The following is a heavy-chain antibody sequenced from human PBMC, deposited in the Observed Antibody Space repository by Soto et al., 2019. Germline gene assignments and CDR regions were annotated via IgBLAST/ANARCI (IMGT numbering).Heavy chain of an antibody. J-gene: IGHJ6*02. D-gene: IGHD3-10*01. CDR2: ISYDGSNE. Sequence: QVQMVESGGGVVQPGRSLRLSCAASGFTVSTYGMHWVRQAPGKGLEWVAVISYDGSNEYYADSVKGRFTISRDNSKNTLYLQMNGLRPEDTAVYYCAKDRGSGKDRGSGSSDYYGMDVWGPGTTVTVSS. CDR1: GFTVSTYG. CDR3: AKDRGSGKDRGSGSSDYYGMDV. V-gene: IGHV3-30*18.